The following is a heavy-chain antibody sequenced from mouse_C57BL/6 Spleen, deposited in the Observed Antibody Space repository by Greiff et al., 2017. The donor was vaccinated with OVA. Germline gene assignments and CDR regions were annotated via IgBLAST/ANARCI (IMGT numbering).Heavy chain of an antibody. V-gene: IGHV1-53*01. CDR3: ARKGYYYGSSYDYAMDY. CDR2: NNPSNGGT. Sequence: VQLQQPGTELVKPGASVKLSCKASGYTFTSYWMHWVKQRPGQGLEWIGNNNPSNGGTNYNEKFKSKATLTVDKSSSTAYMQLSILTSEDSAVYDCARKGYYYGSSYDYAMDYWGQGTSVTVSS. J-gene: IGHJ4*01. CDR1: GYTFTSYW. D-gene: IGHD1-1*01.